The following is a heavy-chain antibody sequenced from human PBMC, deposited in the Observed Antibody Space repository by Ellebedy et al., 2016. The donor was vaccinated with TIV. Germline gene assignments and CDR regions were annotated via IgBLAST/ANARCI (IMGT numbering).Heavy chain of an antibody. CDR1: RFNFGGHA. J-gene: IGHJ3*02. V-gene: IGHV3-23*01. CDR2: IGSSDYTT. D-gene: IGHD2-8*02. CDR3: TKDVRYTTGWGGALDI. Sequence: PGGSLRLSCAASRFNFGGHAMKWVRQAPGKGLDWVSSIGSSDYTTHYAESVKGRFTISRDNSSNTLYLQMNSLRGEDTAVYFCTKDVRYTTGWGGALDIWGQGAMVTVSS.